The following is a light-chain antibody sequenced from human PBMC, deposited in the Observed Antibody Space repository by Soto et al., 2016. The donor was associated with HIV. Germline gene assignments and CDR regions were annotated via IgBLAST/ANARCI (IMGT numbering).Light chain of an antibody. J-gene: IGKJ2*01. V-gene: IGKV1-12*01. CDR3: QQANSFPYT. Sequence: DIQMTQSPSSVSASVGDRVTITCRASQGISSWVAWYQQKPGKVPKLLIYAASSLQSGVPSRFSGSGSGTDFTPTISSLQPEDFAIYYCQQANSFPYTFGQGTKLEIK. CDR1: QGISSW. CDR2: AAS.